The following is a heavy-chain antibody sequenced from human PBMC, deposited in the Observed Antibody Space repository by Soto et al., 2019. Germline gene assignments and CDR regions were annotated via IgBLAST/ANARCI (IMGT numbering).Heavy chain of an antibody. CDR1: GGSISSSSYF. Sequence: QLQLQESGPGLVKPSETLSLTCSVSGGSISSSSYFWGWIRQPPGKGLEWIGSIYYSGSTYYNPSPKSRVTVSVDTSKTPFSLNLSSVTAADTAVYYCARHRSDFWFDPWGQGTLVTVSS. J-gene: IGHJ5*02. CDR2: IYYSGST. D-gene: IGHD2-21*02. V-gene: IGHV4-39*01. CDR3: ARHRSDFWFDP.